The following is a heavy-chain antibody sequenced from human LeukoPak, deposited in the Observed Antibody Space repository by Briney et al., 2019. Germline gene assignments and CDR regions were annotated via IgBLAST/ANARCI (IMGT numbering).Heavy chain of an antibody. CDR2: IYHSGKT. CDR3: ASGAANDY. V-gene: IGHV4-38-2*01. D-gene: IGHD1-26*01. Sequence: SETLSLTCSVSGYSISSGYYWGWIRQPPGKGLEWIGSIYHSGKTYYNPSLKSRVTILVDTSKNQFSLKLSSVTAADTAVYYCASGAANDYWGQGTLVTVSS. CDR1: GYSISSGYY. J-gene: IGHJ4*02.